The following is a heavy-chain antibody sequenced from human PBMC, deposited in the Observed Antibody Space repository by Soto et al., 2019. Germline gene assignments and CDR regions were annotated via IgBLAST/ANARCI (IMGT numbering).Heavy chain of an antibody. CDR3: ARDLSSTSENYYYGLDV. Sequence: PGGSLRLSCAASGFTFSSYSMNWVRQAPGKGLEWVSYISSSSSTIYYADSVKGRFTISRDNAKNSLYLQMNSLRDEDTAVYYCARDLSSTSENYYYGLDVWGQGTTVTSP. J-gene: IGHJ6*02. CDR1: GFTFSSYS. V-gene: IGHV3-48*02. D-gene: IGHD2-2*01. CDR2: ISSSSSTI.